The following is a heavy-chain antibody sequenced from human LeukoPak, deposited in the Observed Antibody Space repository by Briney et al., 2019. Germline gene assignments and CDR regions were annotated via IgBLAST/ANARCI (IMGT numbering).Heavy chain of an antibody. Sequence: SETLSLTCTVSGGSISSYYWSWIRQPPGKGLEWIGYIYYSGSTNYNPSLKSRVTISVDTSKNQFSLKLNSVTAADTAVYYCAREVAAAGPGDAFDIWGQGTMVTVSS. CDR1: GGSISSYY. V-gene: IGHV4-59*01. J-gene: IGHJ3*02. CDR2: IYYSGST. D-gene: IGHD6-13*01. CDR3: AREVAAAGPGDAFDI.